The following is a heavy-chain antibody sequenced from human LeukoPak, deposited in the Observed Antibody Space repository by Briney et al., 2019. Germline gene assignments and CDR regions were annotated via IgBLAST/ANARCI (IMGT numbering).Heavy chain of an antibody. D-gene: IGHD1-26*01. CDR2: INPNSGAT. Sequence: GASVKASCKASGYTFTVYFIHWVRQAPGQGLEWMGRINPNSGATDYAQKFQGRVTMTRDTSISTAYMELSRLRSDDTAVYYCVRLVGATDYWGQGTLVTVSS. J-gene: IGHJ4*02. CDR1: GYTFTVYF. CDR3: VRLVGATDY. V-gene: IGHV1-2*06.